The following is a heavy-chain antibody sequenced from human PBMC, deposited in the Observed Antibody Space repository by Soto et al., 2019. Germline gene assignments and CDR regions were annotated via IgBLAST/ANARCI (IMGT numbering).Heavy chain of an antibody. Sequence: EVQLLESGGGLVQPGGSLRLCCAASEFTLNNHAMSWVRQAPGKGLEWVSTISGTGEITYYADSVKGRFTVSRDKSKNTLFLQMNSLRVEDTAVYYCAASQDLRVWLTEWGEGTVVTVCS. J-gene: IGHJ4*02. CDR2: ISGTGEIT. CDR1: EFTLNNHA. D-gene: IGHD3-16*01. CDR3: AASQDLRVWLTE. V-gene: IGHV3-23*01.